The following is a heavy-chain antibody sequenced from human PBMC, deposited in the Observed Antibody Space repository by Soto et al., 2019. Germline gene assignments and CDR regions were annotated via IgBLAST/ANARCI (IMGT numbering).Heavy chain of an antibody. V-gene: IGHV3-23*01. CDR3: ANRDTSMVTRYYYGTDV. CDR2: ISDSGGST. J-gene: IGHJ6*02. Sequence: PGGSLRLSCAASGFAFSSYAMSWVRQAPGKGLEWVSAISDSGGSTYYADSVKGRFTISRDNSKNTLYLQMNSLRAEDTAVYYCANRDTSMVTRYYYGTDVWGQGTTVTVSS. D-gene: IGHD5-18*01. CDR1: GFAFSSYA.